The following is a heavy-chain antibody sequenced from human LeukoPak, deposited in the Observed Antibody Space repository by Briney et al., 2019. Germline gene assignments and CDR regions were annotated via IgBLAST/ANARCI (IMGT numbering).Heavy chain of an antibody. D-gene: IGHD3-22*01. Sequence: PSETLSLTCTVSGGSISSYYWSWIRQPPGKGLEWIGYIYYSGSTNYNPSLKSRVTISVDTPKNQFSLKLNSVTAADTAVYYCASGWDYYDSSGSFDHWGQGTLVAVSS. CDR3: ASGWDYYDSSGSFDH. J-gene: IGHJ4*02. CDR2: IYYSGST. CDR1: GGSISSYY. V-gene: IGHV4-59*08.